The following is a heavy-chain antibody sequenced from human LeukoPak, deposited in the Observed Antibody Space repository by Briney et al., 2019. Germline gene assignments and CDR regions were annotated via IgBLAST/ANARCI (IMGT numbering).Heavy chain of an antibody. CDR1: GFPFSTFW. J-gene: IGHJ4*02. CDR3: TGETYYFDH. Sequence: GGSLRLSCAVSGFPFSTFWMSWVRQAPGKGLEWVANINQDGSEKYVDSARGRFAISRDNAKNSLYLQMNSLRPEDTAMYYCTGETYYFDHWGQGALVTVSS. V-gene: IGHV3-7*04. CDR2: INQDGSEK.